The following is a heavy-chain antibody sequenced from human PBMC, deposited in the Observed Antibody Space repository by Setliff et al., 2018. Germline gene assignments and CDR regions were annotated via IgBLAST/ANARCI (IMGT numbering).Heavy chain of an antibody. V-gene: IGHV4-59*02. D-gene: IGHD5-18*01. CDR1: GGSVNPYF. CDR3: ARDRTAYSYGLDV. CDR2: IYHNGNT. Sequence: SETLSLTFTVSGGSVNPYFLSWSRQPPGKGLQWIGYIYHNGNTNFNPSLKSRVNMSIDTSKNQFALNLKSVTAANTAVYYCARDRTAYSYGLDVWGKGTTVTVSS. J-gene: IGHJ6*04.